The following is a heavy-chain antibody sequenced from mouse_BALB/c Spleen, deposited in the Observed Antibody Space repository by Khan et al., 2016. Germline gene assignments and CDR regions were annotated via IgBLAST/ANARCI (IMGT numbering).Heavy chain of an antibody. D-gene: IGHD2-3*01. Sequence: QVQLQQPGAELARPGASVKLSCKASGYTFTNYWMQWVKQRPGQGLAWIGAIYPGAGDTRYTQKFKDKATLTADNSSSTAYMQLSSLASEDSAVYYCARGGLYDASNWGQGTLVTVSA. CDR3: ARGGLYDASN. J-gene: IGHJ3*01. V-gene: IGHV1-87*01. CDR1: GYTFTNYW. CDR2: IYPGAGDT.